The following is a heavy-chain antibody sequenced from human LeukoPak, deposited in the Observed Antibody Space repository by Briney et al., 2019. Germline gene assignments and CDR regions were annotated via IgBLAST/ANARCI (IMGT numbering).Heavy chain of an antibody. J-gene: IGHJ4*02. CDR1: GYSISSGYY. V-gene: IGHV4-38-2*02. CDR2: IYYSGST. CDR3: RSRSGYDYPLDY. D-gene: IGHD5-12*01. Sequence: SGTLSLTCTVSGYSISSGYYWGWIRQPPGKGLEWIGSIYYSGSTYYNPSLKSRVTISVDTSKNQFSLKLSSVTAADTAVYYCRSRSGYDYPLDYWGQGTLVTVSS.